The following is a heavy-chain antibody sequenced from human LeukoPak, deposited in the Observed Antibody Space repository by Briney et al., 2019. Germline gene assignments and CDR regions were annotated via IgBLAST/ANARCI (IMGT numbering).Heavy chain of an antibody. J-gene: IGHJ4*02. CDR3: ARRSGNGSIDY. D-gene: IGHD6-25*01. CDR1: GFTFSSYA. Sequence: GRSLRLSCAASGFTFSSYAMHWVRQAPGKGLEWVSYISSSGSTIYYADSVKGRFTISRDNAKNSLYLQMNSLRAEDTAVYFCARRSGNGSIDYWGQGTLVTVSS. CDR2: ISSSGSTI. V-gene: IGHV3-48*04.